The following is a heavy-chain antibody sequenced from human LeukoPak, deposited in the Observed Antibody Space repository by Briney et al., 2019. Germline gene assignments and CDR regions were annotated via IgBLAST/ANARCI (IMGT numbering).Heavy chain of an antibody. J-gene: IGHJ4*02. CDR1: GITFSNYA. V-gene: IGHV3-23*01. CDR3: VKDSSKSYYSTKSEYFDY. Sequence: PGGSLRLSCAVSGITFSNYAMSWVRQVPGKGLEWISGISDSGETTHYADSVKGRFSISRDNSQNTLYLQMYTLRAEDTAVYHCVKDSSKSYYSTKSEYFDYWGRGTLVTVSS. CDR2: ISDSGETT. D-gene: IGHD2-8*01.